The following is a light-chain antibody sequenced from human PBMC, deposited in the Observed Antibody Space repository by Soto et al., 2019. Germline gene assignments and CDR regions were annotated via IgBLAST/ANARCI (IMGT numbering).Light chain of an antibody. CDR3: QRYDSS. J-gene: IGKJ4*01. V-gene: IGKV1-5*01. CDR2: DVS. CDR1: QNIRNW. Sequence: DIPMTQSPSTLSASVGDRVTITCRASQNIRNWLAWYQQKPGKAPKLLIYDVSSLQTGVPSRFSGSGSGTEFTLTISSLQPDDFATYYCQRYDSSFGGGTKVEI.